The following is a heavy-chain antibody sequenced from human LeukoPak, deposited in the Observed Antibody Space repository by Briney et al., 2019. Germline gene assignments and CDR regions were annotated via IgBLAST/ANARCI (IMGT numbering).Heavy chain of an antibody. V-gene: IGHV3-23*01. CDR1: GFMFSNFA. Sequence: QTGGSLRLSCAASGFMFSNFAMSWVRHAPGNGLECVSTIYYSGGNTYSSDSVKGRFTISRDNAKNTLYLQMNSLRAEDPAVYYCAKDQGQAVVPRRFDYWGQGTLVTVSS. CDR3: AKDQGQAVVPRRFDY. CDR2: IYYSGGNT. J-gene: IGHJ4*02. D-gene: IGHD2-2*01.